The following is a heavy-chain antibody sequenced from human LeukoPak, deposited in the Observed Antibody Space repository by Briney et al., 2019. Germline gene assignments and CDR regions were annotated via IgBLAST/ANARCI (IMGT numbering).Heavy chain of an antibody. D-gene: IGHD6-6*01. CDR3: ARNVPGDY. J-gene: IGHJ4*02. CDR1: GGSISSYY. Sequence: SETLSLTCTVSGGSISSYYWSWIRQPPGKGLEWIGEINHSGSTNYNPSLKSRVTISVDTSKNQFSLKLSSVTAADTAVYYCARNVPGDYWGQGTLVTVSS. V-gene: IGHV4-34*01. CDR2: INHSGST.